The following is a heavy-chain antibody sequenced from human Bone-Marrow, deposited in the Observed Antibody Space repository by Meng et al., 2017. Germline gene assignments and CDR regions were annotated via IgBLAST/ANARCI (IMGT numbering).Heavy chain of an antibody. J-gene: IGHJ2*01. CDR3: ARTNWEDWYFDL. CDR2: IIPIFGTA. D-gene: IGHD1-1*01. Sequence: QVQLEEAGAEVKNAGSSVKVCCKASGGTFSSYAISWVRQAPGQGLEWMGGIIPIFGTANYAQKFQGRVTITADESTSTAYMELSSLRSEDTAVYYCARTNWEDWYFDLWGRGTLVTVSS. V-gene: IGHV1-69*01. CDR1: GGTFSSYA.